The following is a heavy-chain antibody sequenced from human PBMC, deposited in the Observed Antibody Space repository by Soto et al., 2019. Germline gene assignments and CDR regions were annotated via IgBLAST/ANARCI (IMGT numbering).Heavy chain of an antibody. Sequence: PGGSLRLSCAASGFTFSDYYMSWIRQAPGKGLEWVSYISSSGSTIYYADSVKGRFTISRDNAKNSLYLQMNSLRPEDTALYYCAKASKRRVPSYYGLDVWGQGTTVTVSS. V-gene: IGHV3-11*01. D-gene: IGHD1-1*01. CDR2: ISSSGSTI. J-gene: IGHJ6*02. CDR1: GFTFSDYY. CDR3: AKASKRRVPSYYGLDV.